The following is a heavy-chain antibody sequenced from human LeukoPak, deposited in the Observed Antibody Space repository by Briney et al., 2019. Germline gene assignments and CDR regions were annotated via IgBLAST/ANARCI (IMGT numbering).Heavy chain of an antibody. D-gene: IGHD3-22*01. CDR2: INHSGST. CDR3: AKDRNRPSSSGYYFPDAFDI. V-gene: IGHV4-34*01. J-gene: IGHJ3*02. CDR1: GGSFSGYY. Sequence: YPSETLSLTCAVYGGSFSGYYWSWIRQPPGKGLEWIGEINHSGSTNYNPSLKSRVTISVDTSKNQFSLKLSSVTAADTAVYYCAKDRNRPSSSGYYFPDAFDIWGQGTMVTVSS.